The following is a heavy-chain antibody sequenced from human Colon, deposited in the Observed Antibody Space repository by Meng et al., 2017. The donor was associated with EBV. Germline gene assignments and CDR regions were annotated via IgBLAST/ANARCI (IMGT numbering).Heavy chain of an antibody. V-gene: IGHV4-31*03. D-gene: IGHD5-24*01. CDR3: ARGPSRWLQFSFDY. CDR2: IYYSGST. J-gene: IGHJ4*02. Sequence: HVQLQESGPGLVMPPHTLSLTGTVSGGSISSGGYYWSWIRQHPGKGLEWIGYIYYSGSTYYNPSLMSRVTISIDTSKNQFSLKLSSVTAADTAVYYCARGPSRWLQFSFDYWGQGTLVTVSS. CDR1: GGSISSGGYY.